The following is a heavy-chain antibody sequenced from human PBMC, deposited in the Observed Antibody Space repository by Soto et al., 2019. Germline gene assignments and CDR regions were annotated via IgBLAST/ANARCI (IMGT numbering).Heavy chain of an antibody. J-gene: IGHJ6*02. CDR1: GGTFSSYA. V-gene: IGHV1-69*06. Sequence: SVKVSCKASGGTFSSYAISWVRQAPGQGLEWMGGIIPIFGTANYAQKFQGRVTITADKSTSTAYMELSSLRSEDTAVYYCARGRLVMGLIYYYGMDVWGQGTTVTVSS. D-gene: IGHD3-9*01. CDR2: IIPIFGTA. CDR3: ARGRLVMGLIYYYGMDV.